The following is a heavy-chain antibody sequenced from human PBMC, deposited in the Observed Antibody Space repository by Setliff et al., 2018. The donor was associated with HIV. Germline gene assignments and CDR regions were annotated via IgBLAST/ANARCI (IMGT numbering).Heavy chain of an antibody. V-gene: IGHV4-34*01. CDR3: AREGAGTIVYS. CDR1: GGPLSGYY. J-gene: IGHJ4*02. D-gene: IGHD6-19*01. Sequence: LSLTCAVYGGPLSGYYWSWIRQPPGKGLEWIGEINHSGSTNYNPSLKSRVTISVDTSKNQFSLKLKSVTAADTAVYYCAREGAGTIVYSWGQGTLVTVSS. CDR2: INHSGST.